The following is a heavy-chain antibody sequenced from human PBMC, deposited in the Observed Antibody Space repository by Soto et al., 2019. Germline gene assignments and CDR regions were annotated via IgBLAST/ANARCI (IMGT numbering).Heavy chain of an antibody. J-gene: IGHJ4*02. CDR3: AKEATIVATTYLDY. Sequence: GGSLRLSCAASGFTLSSYCMHWVRPAPGKGLEWVAVIRGDGGNTYYADSVKGRFTISRDNSKNTLYLQMNSLRAEDTSVYDCAKEATIVATTYLDYWGQGTLVTVSS. CDR1: GFTLSSYC. D-gene: IGHD5-12*01. CDR2: IRGDGGNT. V-gene: IGHV3-30*02.